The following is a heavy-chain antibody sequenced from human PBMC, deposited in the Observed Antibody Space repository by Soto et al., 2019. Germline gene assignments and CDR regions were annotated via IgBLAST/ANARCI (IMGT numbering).Heavy chain of an antibody. V-gene: IGHV4-59*08. Sequence: PSETLSLTCTVSGGSTSSYYWSWIRQPPGKGLEWIGHIYYSGSTNYNPSLKSRVTILVDTSKNQFSLKLSSVTAADTAVYYCACHRAGIVTSGGLNAHFDYWGQGTQVTVSS. CDR1: GGSTSSYY. CDR2: IYYSGST. J-gene: IGHJ4*02. D-gene: IGHD2-8*02. CDR3: ACHRAGIVTSGGLNAHFDY.